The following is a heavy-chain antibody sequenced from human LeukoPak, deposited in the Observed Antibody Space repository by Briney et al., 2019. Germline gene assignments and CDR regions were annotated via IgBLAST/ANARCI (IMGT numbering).Heavy chain of an antibody. CDR3: ARDGGLGGPFLGDAFDI. Sequence: ASVKVSCKASGGTFSSYAISWVRQAPGQGLEWMGRIIPILGIANYAQKFQGRVTITADKSTSTAYMELSSLRSEDTAVYYCARDGGLGGPFLGDAFDIWGQGTMVTVSS. V-gene: IGHV1-69*04. CDR2: IIPILGIA. CDR1: GGTFSSYA. D-gene: IGHD3-16*01. J-gene: IGHJ3*02.